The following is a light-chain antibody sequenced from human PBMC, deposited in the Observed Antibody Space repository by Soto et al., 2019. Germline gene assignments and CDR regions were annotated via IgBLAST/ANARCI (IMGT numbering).Light chain of an antibody. CDR2: GAS. Sequence: EIVLTQSPGTLSLSPGERANLSCRASQSVSSSYLAWYQQKPGQAPRLLIYGASSRATGIPGRFSGSGSGTDFTLTISILEPEDFAVYYCQQYGSSPLTFGGGTKVDIK. CDR3: QQYGSSPLT. CDR1: QSVSSSY. V-gene: IGKV3-20*01. J-gene: IGKJ4*01.